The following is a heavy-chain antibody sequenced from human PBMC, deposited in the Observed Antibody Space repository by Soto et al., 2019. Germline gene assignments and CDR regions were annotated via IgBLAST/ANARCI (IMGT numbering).Heavy chain of an antibody. J-gene: IGHJ4*02. CDR2: INANNGGT. D-gene: IGHD1-26*01. Sequence: ASVKVSCKASGYTFTGYYMHWVRQAPGQGLEWMGWINANNGGTNYSQKFQGRVTITRDTSASTAYMELSSLRSEDTAVYYCARGRYSGSYNYWGQGTLVTVSS. CDR1: GYTFTGYY. V-gene: IGHV1-2*02. CDR3: ARGRYSGSYNY.